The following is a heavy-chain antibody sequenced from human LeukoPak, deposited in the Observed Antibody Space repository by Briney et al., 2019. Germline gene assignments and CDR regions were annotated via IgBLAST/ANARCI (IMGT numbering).Heavy chain of an antibody. CDR2: IWYDASNK. D-gene: IGHD3-22*01. CDR3: AEDGDRYYDSSGYAKY. Sequence: PGGSLRLSCAASGFTFSSYGMHGVRQAPGKGLEWWAVIWYDASNKYYADSVKGRFTISIDNSKNTLYLQVHSLRPEDTAVYYCAEDGDRYYDSSGYAKYWGQGTLVTVSS. V-gene: IGHV3-33*06. J-gene: IGHJ4*02. CDR1: GFTFSSYG.